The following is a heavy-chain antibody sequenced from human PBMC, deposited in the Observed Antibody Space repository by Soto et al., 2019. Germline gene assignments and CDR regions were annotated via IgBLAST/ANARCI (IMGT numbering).Heavy chain of an antibody. J-gene: IGHJ3*02. CDR2: ISSSSSYI. CDR1: GFTFSSYA. CDR3: ARDRYSGYDSSSFDAFDI. D-gene: IGHD5-12*01. V-gene: IGHV3-21*01. Sequence: GGSLRLSCAASGFTFSSYAMSWVRQAPGKGLEWVSSISSSSSYIYYADSVKGRFTISRDNAKNSLYLQMNSLRAEDTAVYYCARDRYSGYDSSSFDAFDIWGQGTMVTVSS.